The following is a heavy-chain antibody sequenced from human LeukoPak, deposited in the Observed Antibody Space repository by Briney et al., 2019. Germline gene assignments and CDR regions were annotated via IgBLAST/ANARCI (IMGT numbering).Heavy chain of an antibody. CDR3: ARAYYDSSASEEGYYYYYGMDV. CDR2: INPSGGST. Sequence: ASVKVSCKASGYTFTSYYMHWVRQAPGQGLEWMGIINPSGGSTSYAQKFQGRVTMTGDTSTSTVYMELSSLRSEDTAVYYCARAYYDSSASEEGYYYYYGMDVWGQGTTVTVSS. V-gene: IGHV1-46*01. D-gene: IGHD3-22*01. CDR1: GYTFTSYY. J-gene: IGHJ6*02.